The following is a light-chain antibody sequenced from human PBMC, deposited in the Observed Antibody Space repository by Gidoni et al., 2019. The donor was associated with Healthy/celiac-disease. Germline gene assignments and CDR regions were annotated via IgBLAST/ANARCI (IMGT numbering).Light chain of an antibody. CDR3: SSYTSSGTVV. CDR2: EVS. J-gene: IGLJ2*01. CDR1: SSDVGGYNY. Sequence: QSALTQPAPVSGSPGQSITISCTGTSSDVGGYNYVSWYQQHPGEAPKLMIYEVSNRPSGVSNRFSGSKSGNAASLTISGLQAEDEADYYCSSYTSSGTVVFGGGTKLTVL. V-gene: IGLV2-14*01.